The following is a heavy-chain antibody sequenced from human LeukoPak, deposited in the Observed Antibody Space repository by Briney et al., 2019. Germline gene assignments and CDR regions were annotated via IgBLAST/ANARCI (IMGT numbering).Heavy chain of an antibody. D-gene: IGHD2-15*01. Sequence: GESLKISCKGSGYRFTSYWIGWVRQMPGKGLEWMGIIYPGDSDTRYSPSFQGQVTISADKSISTAYLQWSSLKASDTAMYYCARINRLHCSGGSCYDYGMDVWGQGTTVTVSS. CDR2: IYPGDSDT. CDR3: ARINRLHCSGGSCYDYGMDV. V-gene: IGHV5-51*01. CDR1: GYRFTSYW. J-gene: IGHJ6*02.